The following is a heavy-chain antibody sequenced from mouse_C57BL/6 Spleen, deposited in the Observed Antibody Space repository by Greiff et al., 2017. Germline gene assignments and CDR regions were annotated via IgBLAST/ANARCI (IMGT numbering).Heavy chain of an antibody. CDR1: GFTFSDYG. V-gene: IGHV5-17*01. J-gene: IGHJ1*03. Sequence: EVQRVESGGGLVKPGGSLKLSCAASGFTFSDYGMHWVRQAPEKGLEWVAYISSCSSTIYYADTVKGRFTLSSDNAKTARSVQMASLRSKDTAIDYCARASCDGDYWYFDVWGTGTTVTVSS. CDR2: ISSCSSTI. D-gene: IGHD2-13*01. CDR3: ARASCDGDYWYFDV.